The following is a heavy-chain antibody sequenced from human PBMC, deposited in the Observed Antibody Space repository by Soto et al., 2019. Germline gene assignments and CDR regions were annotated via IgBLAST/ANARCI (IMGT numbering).Heavy chain of an antibody. CDR3: ARVSEIDILIGYYGFFDY. J-gene: IGHJ4*02. CDR1: GGSISSYY. CDR2: IYYSGST. Sequence: SETLSLTCTVSGGSISSYYWSWIRQPPGKGLEWIGYIYYSGSTNYNPSLKSRVTISVDTSKNQFSLKLSSVTAADTAVYYCARVSEIDILIGYYGFFDYWGQGTLVTVSS. V-gene: IGHV4-59*01. D-gene: IGHD3-9*01.